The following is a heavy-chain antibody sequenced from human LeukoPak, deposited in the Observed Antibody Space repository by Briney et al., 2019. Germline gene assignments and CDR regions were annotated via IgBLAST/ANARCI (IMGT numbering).Heavy chain of an antibody. CDR2: ISWNSGSI. Sequence: GGSLRLSCAASGFTFDDYAMHWVRQAPGKGLEWVSGISWNSGSIGYADSVKGRFTISRDNAKNSLYLQMNSLRAEDTAVYYCARDRLKYSSSALSDYWGQGTLVTVSS. CDR3: ARDRLKYSSSALSDY. J-gene: IGHJ4*02. V-gene: IGHV3-9*01. CDR1: GFTFDDYA. D-gene: IGHD6-13*01.